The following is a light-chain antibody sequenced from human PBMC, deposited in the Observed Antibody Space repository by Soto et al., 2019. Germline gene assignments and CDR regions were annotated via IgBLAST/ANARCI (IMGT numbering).Light chain of an antibody. Sequence: EIVMTQSPATLSVPPGERATLSCRASQSVSSNLAWYQQKPGQAPRVLIYAASTRATGIPARFSGSGSGTAFTPTIGSLQSEDFAVYYCQQYTNWPLTFGGGTKVEIK. CDR1: QSVSSN. J-gene: IGKJ4*01. V-gene: IGKV3-15*01. CDR2: AAS. CDR3: QQYTNWPLT.